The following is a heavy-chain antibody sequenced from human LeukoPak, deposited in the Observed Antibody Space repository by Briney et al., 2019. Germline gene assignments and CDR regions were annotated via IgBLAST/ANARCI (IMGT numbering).Heavy chain of an antibody. J-gene: IGHJ2*01. CDR1: GFTFSTYE. D-gene: IGHD3-10*02. V-gene: IGHV3-48*03. CDR2: ISGSSSTI. CDR3: AKSLGSGRFYWYFDL. Sequence: GGSLRLSCAASGFTFSTYEMNWVRQAPGKGLEWISDISGSSSTIYYADSVKGRFAISRDNARNSLYLQMNSLRAEDTAIYYCAKSLGSGRFYWYFDLWGRGTLVTVSS.